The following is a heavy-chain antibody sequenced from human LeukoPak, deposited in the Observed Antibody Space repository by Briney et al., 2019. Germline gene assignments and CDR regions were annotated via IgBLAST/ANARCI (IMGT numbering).Heavy chain of an antibody. J-gene: IGHJ4*02. CDR1: GFTFSSYE. CDR2: ISSSGSTI. Sequence: PGGSLRLSCAASGFTFSSYEMNWVRQAPGKGLEWVSYISSSGSTIYYADSVKGRFTISRDNAKNSLYLQMNSLRAEDMAVYYCARDQGGKVDYWGQGTLVTVSS. D-gene: IGHD4-23*01. V-gene: IGHV3-48*03. CDR3: ARDQGGKVDY.